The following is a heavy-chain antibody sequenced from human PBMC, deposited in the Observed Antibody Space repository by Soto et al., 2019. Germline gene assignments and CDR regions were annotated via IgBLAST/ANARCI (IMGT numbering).Heavy chain of an antibody. CDR1: GGSISSGDYY. CDR3: GRDYYDSSGPRATYYYGMDV. Sequence: SETLSLTCTVSGGSISSGDYYWSWIRQPPGKGLEWIGYIYYSGSTYYNPSLKSRVTISVDTSKNQFSLKLSSVTAADTAVYYCGRDYYDSSGPRATYYYGMDVWGQGTTVTVSS. D-gene: IGHD3-22*01. CDR2: IYYSGST. J-gene: IGHJ6*02. V-gene: IGHV4-30-4*01.